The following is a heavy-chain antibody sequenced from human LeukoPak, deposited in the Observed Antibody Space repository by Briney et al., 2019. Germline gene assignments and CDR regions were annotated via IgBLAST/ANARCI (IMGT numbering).Heavy chain of an antibody. CDR3: VRDGLGTSPYDC. CDR1: GFTLSSYN. V-gene: IGHV3-21*01. CDR2: ISWRNIDI. D-gene: IGHD7-27*01. Sequence: GGSLRLSCAASGFTLSSYNMKWVRQAPGKGLEWVSSISWRNIDIEYADSVKGRFTISRDNAKNTLYLQMNSLRAEDTAVYYCVRDGLGTSPYDCWGQGTLVTVSS. J-gene: IGHJ4*02.